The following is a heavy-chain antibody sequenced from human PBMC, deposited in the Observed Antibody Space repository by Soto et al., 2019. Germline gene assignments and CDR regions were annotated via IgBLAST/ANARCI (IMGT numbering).Heavy chain of an antibody. CDR3: AKDLEVVGATRCGVDT. CDR1: GFTLSGYR. Sequence: GGSLRLSFAASGFTLSGYRIPWVRQAPGKGLDWVAAISNDGSSKYYGDSVKGRITISRDNSKNTLYLQMDSLRDEDTAVYYCAKDLEVVGATRCGVDTWGQGTLVTVSS. J-gene: IGHJ5*02. CDR2: ISNDGSSK. V-gene: IGHV3-30*18. D-gene: IGHD1-26*01.